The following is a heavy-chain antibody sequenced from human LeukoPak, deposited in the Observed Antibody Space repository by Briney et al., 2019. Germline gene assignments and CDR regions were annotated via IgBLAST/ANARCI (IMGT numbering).Heavy chain of an antibody. Sequence: ASVKVSCKASGYTFTSYYMHWVRQAPGQGLEWMGIINPSGGSTSYAQKFQGRVTMTRDTSTSTAYMELSRLRSDDTAVYYCALDRGGAAAGYEYNWFDPWGQGTLVTVSS. CDR2: INPSGGST. CDR1: GYTFTSYY. CDR3: ALDRGGAAAGYEYNWFDP. V-gene: IGHV1-46*01. J-gene: IGHJ5*02. D-gene: IGHD6-13*01.